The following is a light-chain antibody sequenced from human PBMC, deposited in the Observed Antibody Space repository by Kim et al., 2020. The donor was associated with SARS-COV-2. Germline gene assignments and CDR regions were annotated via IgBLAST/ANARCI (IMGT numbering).Light chain of an antibody. CDR1: QSVSTN. J-gene: IGKJ2*01. CDR2: DAS. CDR3: QQYNDWPPGDT. Sequence: PGERATLSYRANQSVSTNLAWYQQKPGQAPRLLIYDASTRATDIPTRFSGSGSGTEFTLTISSLQSEDFAVYYCQQYNDWPPGDTFGQGTKLEI. V-gene: IGKV3-15*01.